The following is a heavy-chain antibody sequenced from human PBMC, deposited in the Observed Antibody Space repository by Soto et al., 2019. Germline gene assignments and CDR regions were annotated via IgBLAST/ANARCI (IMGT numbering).Heavy chain of an antibody. CDR2: IGITGDT. Sequence: EVQLVESGGGLVQPGGSLRLSCAASGFNFNNYDIHWVRQAPGKGLEWVSSIGITGDTYSSDSVKGRFTISRDHAKNSLYLQMKSLSAGDTAVYYCARAGSSSFCDTTSYFDYWGQGALVTVSS. J-gene: IGHJ4*02. CDR1: GFNFNNYD. D-gene: IGHD3-3*01. V-gene: IGHV3-13*04. CDR3: ARAGSSSFCDTTSYFDY.